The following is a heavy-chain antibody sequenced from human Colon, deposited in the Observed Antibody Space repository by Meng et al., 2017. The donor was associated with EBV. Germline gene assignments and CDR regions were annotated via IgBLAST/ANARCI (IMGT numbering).Heavy chain of an antibody. D-gene: IGHD5-18*01. V-gene: IGHV4-39*02. CDR3: ATEDTASFDP. CDR1: SASVSDSLCD. J-gene: IGHJ5*02. CDR2: SNHFGCT. Sequence: QLQLQEAGPWLLRPSVTLSRTRTVSSASVSDSLCDWAWARQPPGKSLQYIANSNHFGCTFYNLARESRATISTITSKNHLSLKLSSEAAADSSLYFCATEDTASFDPWGQGTLVTVSS.